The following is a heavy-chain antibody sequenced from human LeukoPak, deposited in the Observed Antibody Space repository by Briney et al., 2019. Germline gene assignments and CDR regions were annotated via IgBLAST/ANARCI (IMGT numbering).Heavy chain of an antibody. CDR2: VNHSGYT. CDR1: GVSFSTYY. D-gene: IGHD4-17*01. CDR3: ARQLYGSDY. J-gene: IGHJ4*02. Sequence: PSETLSLTCDVSGVSFSTYYWSWIRQSPEKGLEWIGEVNHSGYTNLNPSLKSRVTISVGTSKNQFSLKLSSVTAADTAIYYCARQLYGSDYWGQGTLVTVSS. V-gene: IGHV4-34*01.